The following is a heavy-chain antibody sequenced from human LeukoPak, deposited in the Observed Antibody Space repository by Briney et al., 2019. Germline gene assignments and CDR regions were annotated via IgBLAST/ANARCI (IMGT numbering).Heavy chain of an antibody. CDR1: GGSISSNNHH. Sequence: SETLSLTCSVSGGSISSNNHHWDWIRQPPGNGLEWIGSMHHSGAIYYNPSLQSRLTLSVDMSKNQFSLNLNSVTAADTAVYYCARRDNSFDPWGPGTMVTVSS. J-gene: IGHJ5*02. CDR3: ARRDNSFDP. V-gene: IGHV4-39*01. CDR2: MHHSGAI.